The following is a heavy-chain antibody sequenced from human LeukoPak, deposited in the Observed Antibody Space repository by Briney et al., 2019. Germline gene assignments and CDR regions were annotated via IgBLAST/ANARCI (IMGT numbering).Heavy chain of an antibody. V-gene: IGHV1-69*06. D-gene: IGHD1-1*01. Sequence: SVKVSCKASGGTFSSYAISWVRQAPGQGLEWTGGIIPIFGTANYAQKFQGRVTITADKSTSTAYMELSSLRSEDTAVYYCARGYSSYYYYYYMDVWGKGTTVTVSS. CDR3: ARGYSSYYYYYYMDV. CDR1: GGTFSSYA. CDR2: IIPIFGTA. J-gene: IGHJ6*03.